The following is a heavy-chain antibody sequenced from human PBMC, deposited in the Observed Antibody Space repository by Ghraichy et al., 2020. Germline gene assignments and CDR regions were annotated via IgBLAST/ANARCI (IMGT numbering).Heavy chain of an antibody. CDR3: VRAGVGASLDY. V-gene: IGHV3-72*01. J-gene: IGHJ4*02. D-gene: IGHD1-26*01. Sequence: LSLTCAASGFTFSDHYMDWVRQAPGQGLEWIGRIRNKANKYTTEYAASVKGRFSISRDDLKKSLSLQMNGLKTEDTAVYYCVRAGVGASLDYWGQGTLVTVSS. CDR1: GFTFSDHY. CDR2: IRNKANKYTT.